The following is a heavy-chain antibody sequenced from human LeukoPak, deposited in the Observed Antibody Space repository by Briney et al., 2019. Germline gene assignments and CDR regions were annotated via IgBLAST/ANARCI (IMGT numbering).Heavy chain of an antibody. CDR3: AKGRGQYHDSSGYYPYYLDY. D-gene: IGHD3-22*01. Sequence: GGSLRLSCAASEFTFTSYAMNWVRQAPGKGLEWVSGISNSGGSTYYADSVKGQFTISRDNSKNTLYLQMNSLRAEDTAVYYCAKGRGQYHDSSGYYPYYLDYWGQGTLVTVSS. V-gene: IGHV3-23*01. CDR2: ISNSGGST. J-gene: IGHJ4*02. CDR1: EFTFTSYA.